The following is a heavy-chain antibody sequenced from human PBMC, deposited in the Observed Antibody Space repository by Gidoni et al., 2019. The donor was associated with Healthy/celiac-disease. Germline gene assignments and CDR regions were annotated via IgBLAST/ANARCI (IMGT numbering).Heavy chain of an antibody. V-gene: IGHV3-23*04. Sequence: EVQLVESGGGLVQPGGSLSLSLAASGFPFSSYAMSWVRQAPGKGLEWVSAISGSGGSTYYADSVKGRFTISRDNSKNTLYLQMNSLRAEDTAVYYCAKSLGYIAVAGLTYWGQGTLVTVSS. D-gene: IGHD6-19*01. CDR1: GFPFSSYA. CDR2: ISGSGGST. CDR3: AKSLGYIAVAGLTY. J-gene: IGHJ4*02.